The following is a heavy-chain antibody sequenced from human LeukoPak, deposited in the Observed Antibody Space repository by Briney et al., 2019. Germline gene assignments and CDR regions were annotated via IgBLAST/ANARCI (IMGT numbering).Heavy chain of an antibody. CDR1: GYSVTSYW. CDR3: ARHVNVEVITKVRGVTQNWFDP. D-gene: IGHD3-10*01. CDR2: IYPGDSDT. Sequence: PGESLKISCKGSGYSVTSYWIGWVRQMPGKGLEWMGIIYPGDSDTRYSPSFQGQVTISADKSISTAYLQWSRLKASDTDMYYCARHVNVEVITKVRGVTQNWFDPWGQGTLVSVSS. V-gene: IGHV5-51*01. J-gene: IGHJ5*02.